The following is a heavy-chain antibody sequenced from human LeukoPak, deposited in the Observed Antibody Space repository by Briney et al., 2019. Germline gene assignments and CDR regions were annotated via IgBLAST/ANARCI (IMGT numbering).Heavy chain of an antibody. J-gene: IGHJ3*02. V-gene: IGHV1-69*01. CDR3: ARDPGIAVAPGAFDI. CDR2: IIPIFGTA. D-gene: IGHD6-19*01. CDR1: GGTFSSYA. Sequence: SVKVSCKASGGTFSSYAISWVRQAPGQGLEWMGGIIPIFGTANYAQKFQGRVTITADESTSTAYMELSSLRSEGTAVYYCARDPGIAVAPGAFDIWGQGTMVTVSS.